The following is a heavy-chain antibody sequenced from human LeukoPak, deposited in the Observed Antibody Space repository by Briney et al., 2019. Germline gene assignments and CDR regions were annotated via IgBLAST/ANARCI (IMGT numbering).Heavy chain of an antibody. CDR2: IVVGSGNT. CDR3: AARPRFGVVIIRPFDY. J-gene: IGHJ4*02. Sequence: GTSVKVSCKASGFTFTSSAVQWVRQARGQRLEWIGWIVVGSGNTNYAQKFQERVTITRDMSTSTAYMELSSLRSEDTAVYYCAARPRFGVVIIRPFDYWGQGTLVTVSS. V-gene: IGHV1-58*01. D-gene: IGHD3-3*01. CDR1: GFTFTSSA.